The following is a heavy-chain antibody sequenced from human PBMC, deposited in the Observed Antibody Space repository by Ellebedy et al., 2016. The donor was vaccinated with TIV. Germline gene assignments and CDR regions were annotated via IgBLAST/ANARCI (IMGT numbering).Heavy chain of an antibody. CDR3: ARDLLHNWDEAPLFDY. CDR1: GFTFSNYT. D-gene: IGHD1-20*01. Sequence: GGSLRLXCAASGFTFSNYTMHWVRQAPGKGLVWVSRISSDGSSTDYADSVKGRFTISRDNAKNTLYLQMNSLRAEDTAVYYCARDLLHNWDEAPLFDYWGQGTLVTVSS. CDR2: ISSDGSST. V-gene: IGHV3-74*01. J-gene: IGHJ4*02.